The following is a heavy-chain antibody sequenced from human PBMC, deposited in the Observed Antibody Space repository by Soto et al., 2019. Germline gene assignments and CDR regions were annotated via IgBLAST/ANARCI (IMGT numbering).Heavy chain of an antibody. CDR2: IIPMFHST. CDR1: GGTFSNYA. Sequence: QVQLVQSGAEVQKPGSSVKVSCKASGGTFSNYAINWVRQAPGQGLEWMGGIIPMFHSTNYAQRFQDRVTITADESTSTAYMELSGLRSEDTAVYFCARGLYGGYPWFDFWGQGTLVTVSS. D-gene: IGHD5-12*01. V-gene: IGHV1-69*01. CDR3: ARGLYGGYPWFDF. J-gene: IGHJ4*02.